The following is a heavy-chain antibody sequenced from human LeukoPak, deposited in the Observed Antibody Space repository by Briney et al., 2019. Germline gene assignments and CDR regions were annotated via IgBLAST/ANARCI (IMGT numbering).Heavy chain of an antibody. CDR2: INHSGST. CDR3: ARRYYYGSGKFSGYFDY. CDR1: GGSFSGYY. D-gene: IGHD3-10*01. Sequence: PSETLSLTCAVYGGSFSGYYWSWIRQPPGKGLEWIGEINHSGSTNYNPSLKSRVTISVDTSKNQFSLKLSSVTAADTAVYYRARRYYYGSGKFSGYFDYWGQGTLVTVSS. V-gene: IGHV4-34*01. J-gene: IGHJ4*02.